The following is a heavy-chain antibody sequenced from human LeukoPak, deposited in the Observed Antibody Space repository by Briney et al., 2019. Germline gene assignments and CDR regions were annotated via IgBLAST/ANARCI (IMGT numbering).Heavy chain of an antibody. V-gene: IGHV4-39*01. D-gene: IGHD3-22*01. J-gene: IGHJ2*01. CDR2: IYYSGST. CDR3: ARMENPYYYDSSGYPHWYFDL. Sequence: SETLSLTCTVSGGSISSSSYYWGWIRQPPGKGLEWIGSIYYSGSTYYNPSLKSRVTISVDTSKNQFSLKLSSVTAADTAVYYCARMENPYYYDSSGYPHWYFDLWGRGTLVTVSS. CDR1: GGSISSSSYY.